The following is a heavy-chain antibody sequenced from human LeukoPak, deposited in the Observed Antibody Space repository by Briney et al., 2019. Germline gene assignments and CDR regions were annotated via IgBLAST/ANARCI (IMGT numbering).Heavy chain of an antibody. V-gene: IGHV1-18*01. D-gene: IGHD3-10*01. Sequence: ASVKVSFKASGYTFTSYGIRWVRQPPGQGLAWMGLISAYNGNTNYAQKLQGRVTMTTDTSTSTAYMELRSLRSDDTAVYYCARDDYYYGSGIDYWGQGTLVTVSS. CDR1: GYTFTSYG. J-gene: IGHJ4*02. CDR2: ISAYNGNT. CDR3: ARDDYYYGSGIDY.